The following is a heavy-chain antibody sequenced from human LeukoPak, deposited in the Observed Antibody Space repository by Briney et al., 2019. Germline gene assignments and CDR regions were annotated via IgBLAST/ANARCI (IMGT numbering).Heavy chain of an antibody. V-gene: IGHV4-34*01. Sequence: SETLSLTCTVSGGSISSYYWSWIRQPPGKGLDWMGEINHSGSTNYNPSLKSRVTISVDTSKNQFSLKLSSVTAADTAVYYCARHERYYYDSSGYGYWGQGTLVTVSS. CDR3: ARHERYYYDSSGYGY. CDR2: INHSGST. D-gene: IGHD3-22*01. CDR1: GGSISSYY. J-gene: IGHJ4*02.